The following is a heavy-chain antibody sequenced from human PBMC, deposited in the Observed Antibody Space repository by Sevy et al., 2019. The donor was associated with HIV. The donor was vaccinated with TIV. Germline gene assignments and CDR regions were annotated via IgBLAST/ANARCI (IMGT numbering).Heavy chain of an antibody. CDR3: ASEGSGSYGYYFDY. J-gene: IGHJ4*02. CDR1: GFTFSSYW. Sequence: GGSLRLSCAASGFTFSSYWMSWVRQAPGKGPEWVANIKQDGSEKYYVDSVKGRFTISRDNAKNSLYLQMNSLRAEDTAVYYCASEGSGSYGYYFDYWGQGTLVTVSS. V-gene: IGHV3-7*01. D-gene: IGHD3-10*01. CDR2: IKQDGSEK.